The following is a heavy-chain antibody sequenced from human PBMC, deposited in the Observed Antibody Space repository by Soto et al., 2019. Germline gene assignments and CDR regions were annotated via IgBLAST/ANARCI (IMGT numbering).Heavy chain of an antibody. CDR2: IYHSGST. CDR3: ASTIYYDSSGYPLGGGYYGMDV. CDR1: GGSISSGGYS. Sequence: PSETLSLTCAVSGGSISSGGYSWSWIRQPPGEGLEWIGYIYHSGSTYYNPSLKSRVTISVDRSKNQFSLKLSSVTAADTAVYYCASTIYYDSSGYPLGGGYYGMDVWGQGTTVTVSS. V-gene: IGHV4-30-2*01. J-gene: IGHJ6*02. D-gene: IGHD3-22*01.